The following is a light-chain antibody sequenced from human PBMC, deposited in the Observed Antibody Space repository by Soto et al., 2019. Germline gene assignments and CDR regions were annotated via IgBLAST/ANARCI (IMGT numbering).Light chain of an antibody. J-gene: IGKJ1*01. CDR2: GAS. Sequence: EVVLTQSPGTLSLSPGERATLSCRASQSVSSNYLSWYQHKAGQAPRLLISGASSRATGIPDRFSGSGSGTDFTLTISRLEPEDFAVYYCQQYGSSSWTFGQGTKVEIQ. CDR1: QSVSSNY. CDR3: QQYGSSSWT. V-gene: IGKV3-20*01.